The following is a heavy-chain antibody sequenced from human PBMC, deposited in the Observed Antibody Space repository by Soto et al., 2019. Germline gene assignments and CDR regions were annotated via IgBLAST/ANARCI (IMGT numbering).Heavy chain of an antibody. CDR1: GFTFSSYG. CDR2: INSDGSST. CDR3: ARRGAVAGLHY. V-gene: IGHV3-74*01. J-gene: IGHJ4*02. Sequence: EVQLVESGGGLVQPGGSLRVSCAASGFTFSSYGMHWVRQAPGKGLVWVSRINSDGSSTSYADSVKGRLTISRDNGNNTLYLQMNSMRGDDTAIYCCARRGAVAGLHYWGQGTLVTVSS. D-gene: IGHD6-19*01.